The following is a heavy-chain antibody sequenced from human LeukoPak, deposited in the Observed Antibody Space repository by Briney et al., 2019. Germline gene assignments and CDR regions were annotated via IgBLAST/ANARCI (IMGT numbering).Heavy chain of an antibody. D-gene: IGHD1-26*01. J-gene: IGHJ6*02. CDR3: ARDCLVGATFAYYYYGMDV. CDR2: INHSGST. Sequence: SETLSLTCTVSGGSISSSSYYWGWIRQPPGKGLEWIGEINHSGSTNYNPSLKSRVTISVDTSKNQFSLKLSSVTAADTAVYYCARDCLVGATFAYYYYGMDVWGQGTTVTVSS. CDR1: GGSISSSSYY. V-gene: IGHV4-39*07.